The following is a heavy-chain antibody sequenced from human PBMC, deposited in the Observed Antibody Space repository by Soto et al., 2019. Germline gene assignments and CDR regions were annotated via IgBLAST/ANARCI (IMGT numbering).Heavy chain of an antibody. J-gene: IGHJ4*02. V-gene: IGHV4-61*08. D-gene: IGHD3-10*01. CDR1: GGSVSSGGYY. CDR3: ASQEDYYTASGSYLFDY. CDR2: IYYTGST. Sequence: QVQLQESGPGLVKPSETLSLTCTVSGGSVSSGGYYWSWIRQPPGKTLEWVGYIYYTGSTNYNPSPETRVTLSGDTSKNQFSLKLTFVTAADTAVYYCASQEDYYTASGSYLFDYWGQGTLVTVSS.